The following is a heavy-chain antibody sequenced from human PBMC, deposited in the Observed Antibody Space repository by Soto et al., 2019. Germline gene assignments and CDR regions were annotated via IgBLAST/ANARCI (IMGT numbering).Heavy chain of an antibody. V-gene: IGHV4-31*03. CDR1: GGSISSGGYY. CDR3: ARGPPRWELLLGYFQH. D-gene: IGHD1-26*01. CDR2: IYYSGST. Sequence: PSETLSLTCTVSGGSISSGGYYWSWIRQHPGKGLEWIGYIYYSGSTYYNPSLKSRVTISVDTSINQFSLKLSSVTAADTAVYYCARGPPRWELLLGYFQHWGQGTLVTVSS. J-gene: IGHJ1*01.